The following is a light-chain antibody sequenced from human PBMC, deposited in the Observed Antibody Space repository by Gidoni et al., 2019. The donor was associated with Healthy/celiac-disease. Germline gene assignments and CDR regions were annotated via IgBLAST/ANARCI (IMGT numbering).Light chain of an antibody. J-gene: IGKJ1*01. V-gene: IGKV6-21*01. CDR1: QSIGSS. CDR2: YAS. CDR3: HQSSSLPWT. Sequence: EIVLTQSPDFQSVTPKEKVTITCRASQSIGSSLPWYQQKPDQSPKLLIKYASQSVAVVPSRFSGSGSWTDFTLTINILEAGDAATYYCHQSSSLPWTFXQXTKVEIK.